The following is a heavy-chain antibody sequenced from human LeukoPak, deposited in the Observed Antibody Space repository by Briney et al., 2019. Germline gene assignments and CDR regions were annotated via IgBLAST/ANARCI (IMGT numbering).Heavy chain of an antibody. CDR3: ARSYCSSTSCYGRYYYYYGMDV. CDR1: GYTFTSYG. V-gene: IGHV1-18*01. D-gene: IGHD2-2*01. Sequence: ASVKVSRKASGYTFTSYGISWVRQAPGQGLEWMGWISAYNGNTNYAQKLQGRVTMTTDTSTSTAYMELRSLRSDDTAVYYCARSYCSSTSCYGRYYYYYGMDVWGQGTTVTVSS. CDR2: ISAYNGNT. J-gene: IGHJ6*02.